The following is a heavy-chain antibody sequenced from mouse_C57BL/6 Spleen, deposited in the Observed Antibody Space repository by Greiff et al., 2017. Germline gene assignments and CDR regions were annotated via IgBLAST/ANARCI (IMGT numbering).Heavy chain of an antibody. CDR2: IDPANGNT. D-gene: IGHD1-1*01. CDR3: ARTGGITTVVATDYFDY. Sequence: EVQLQESVAELVRPGASVKLSCTASGFNIKNTYMHWVKQRPEQGLEWIGRIDPANGNTKYAPKFQGKATLTADTSSNTAYLQLSSLTSEDTAIYYCARTGGITTVVATDYFDYWGQVTTLTVSS. V-gene: IGHV14-3*01. J-gene: IGHJ2*01. CDR1: GFNIKNTY.